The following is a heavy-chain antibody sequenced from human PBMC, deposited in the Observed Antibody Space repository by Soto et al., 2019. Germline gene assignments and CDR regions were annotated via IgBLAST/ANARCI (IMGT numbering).Heavy chain of an antibody. D-gene: IGHD6-19*01. CDR1: GFAVSSKY. J-gene: IGHJ4*02. CDR2: IYGGGTT. CDR3: VQTTGWPGFDF. V-gene: IGHV3-53*01. Sequence: EVQLVESVGGSIQPGGSLRLSCAASGFAVSSKYMTWVRQAPGKGLEWVSVIYGGGTTYYADSVKGRFTISRDTSKNTLYLQMNSLRAEDTAVYYCVQTTGWPGFDFWGQGTLVTVSS.